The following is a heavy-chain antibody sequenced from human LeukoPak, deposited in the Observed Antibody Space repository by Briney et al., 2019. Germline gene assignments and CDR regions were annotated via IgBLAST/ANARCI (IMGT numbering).Heavy chain of an antibody. CDR1: GGSFSGYY. CDR3: ARGRGIVATISRYYYYYYMDV. Sequence: SETLSLTCAVYGGSFSGYYWSWIRQPPGKGLEWIGEINHSGSTNYNPSLKSRVTISVDTPKNQFSLKLSSVTAADTAVYYCARGRGIVATISRYYYYYYMDVWGKGTTVTVSS. D-gene: IGHD5-12*01. CDR2: INHSGST. J-gene: IGHJ6*03. V-gene: IGHV4-34*01.